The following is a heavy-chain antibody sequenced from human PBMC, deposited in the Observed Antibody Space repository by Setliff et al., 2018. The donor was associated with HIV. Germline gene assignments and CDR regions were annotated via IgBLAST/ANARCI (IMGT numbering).Heavy chain of an antibody. CDR1: GYTFTSYG. D-gene: IGHD2-8*02. CDR2: INTETGKP. J-gene: IGHJ4*02. CDR3: ARVGSYWSTFDY. Sequence: ASVKVSCKASGYTFTSYGMSWVRQAPGQGPGWVGWINTETGKPMYAQGFRGRLVFSLDTSVNTAYLQINSLKAEDTAMYYCARVGSYWSTFDYWGQGALVTVSS. V-gene: IGHV7-4-1*02.